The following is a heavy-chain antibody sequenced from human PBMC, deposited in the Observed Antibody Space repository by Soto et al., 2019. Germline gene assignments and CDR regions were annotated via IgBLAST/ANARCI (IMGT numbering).Heavy chain of an antibody. CDR3: VGGQYYFDY. CDR2: ISYDGSDK. D-gene: IGHD3-10*01. V-gene: IGHV3-30*03. J-gene: IGHJ4*02. Sequence: QVQLVESGGGVVQPGRSLRLSCAGSGFPFTSSGMHWVREGPDKGLEWVAVISYDGSDKYYADSVKGRFTISRDNSKNMLYLQMNSLRPEDTALYYCVGGQYYFDYRGQGTLVIFSS. CDR1: GFPFTSSG.